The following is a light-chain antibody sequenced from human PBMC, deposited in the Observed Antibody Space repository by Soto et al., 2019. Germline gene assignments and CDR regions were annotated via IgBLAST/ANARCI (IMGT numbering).Light chain of an antibody. CDR3: QQYHNLWT. CDR1: QTISTN. J-gene: IGKJ1*01. Sequence: VVMTQSPATLSVSPGERATLSCRANQTISTNLAWYQQKPGQAPRLLIYGASTRATGIPARFSGSGSGTEFTLTISSLQSEDFALYYCQQYHNLWTFGQGTEVEIK. CDR2: GAS. V-gene: IGKV3-15*01.